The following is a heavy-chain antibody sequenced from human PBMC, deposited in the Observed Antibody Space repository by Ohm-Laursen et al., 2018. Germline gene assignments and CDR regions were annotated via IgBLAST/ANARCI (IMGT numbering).Heavy chain of an antibody. J-gene: IGHJ4*02. V-gene: IGHV3-15*01. CDR3: TTDYDY. CDR1: GFTVGDNY. Sequence: SLRLSCAASGFTVGDNYMSWVRQAPGKGLEWVGRIKSKTDGGTTDYAAPVKGRFTISRDDSKNTLYLQMNSLKTEDTAVYYCTTDYDYWGQGTLVTVSS. CDR2: IKSKTDGGTT.